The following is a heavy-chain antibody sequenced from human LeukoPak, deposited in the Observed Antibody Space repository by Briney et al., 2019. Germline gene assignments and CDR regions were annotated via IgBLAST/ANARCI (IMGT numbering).Heavy chain of an antibody. CDR2: IYYSGST. V-gene: IGHV4-30-4*01. J-gene: IGHJ3*02. CDR3: ARAPNYYDSSGYYLYAFDI. CDR1: GGSISSGDYY. Sequence: QTLSLTCTVSGGSISSGDYYWSWIRQPPGKGLEWIGYIYYSGSTYYNPSLKSRVTISVDTSKNQFSLKLSSVTAADTAVYYCARAPNYYDSSGYYLYAFDIWGQGTMVTVSS. D-gene: IGHD3-22*01.